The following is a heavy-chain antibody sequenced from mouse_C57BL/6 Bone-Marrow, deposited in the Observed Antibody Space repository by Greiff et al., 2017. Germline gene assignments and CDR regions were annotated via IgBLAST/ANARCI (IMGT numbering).Heavy chain of an antibody. CDR2: IGPEDGET. J-gene: IGHJ2*01. Sequence: VQLKQSGAELVKPGASVKLSCTASGFNFNDYYMPWVQQKPEQGLEWIGRIGPEDGETKYATKFQGKATITADTSSNTDYLQLSSLTSEDTAVYCCARGGGTWFDYGGQGTTLTVSS. CDR1: GFNFNDYY. CDR3: ARGGGTWFDY. D-gene: IGHD3-3*01. V-gene: IGHV14-2*01.